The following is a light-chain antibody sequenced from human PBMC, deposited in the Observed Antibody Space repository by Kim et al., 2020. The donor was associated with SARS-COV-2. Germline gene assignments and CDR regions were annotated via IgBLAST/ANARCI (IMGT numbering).Light chain of an antibody. CDR1: SGHRSYA. V-gene: IGLV4-69*01. CDR3: QAWDTAVQGV. J-gene: IGLJ3*02. Sequence: VKLTCTLSSGHRSYAIAWHQQQPEKGPRYLMKLNSDGSHRKGDGIPDRFSVSSSGAERYLTISSLQSEDEADYYCQAWDTAVQGVFGGGTQLTVL. CDR2: LNSDGSH.